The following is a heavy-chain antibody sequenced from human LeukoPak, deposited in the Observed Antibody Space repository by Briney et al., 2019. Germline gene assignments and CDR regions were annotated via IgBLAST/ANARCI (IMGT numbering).Heavy chain of an antibody. CDR2: ISSSSGYI. J-gene: IGHJ5*02. V-gene: IGHV3-21*01. D-gene: IGHD3-22*01. CDR3: ARDSPYYYDSSGYPNWFDP. Sequence: GGSLRLSCAASGFTFSSYSMNWVRQAPGKGLEWVSSISSSSGYIYYADSVKGRFTISRDNAKNSLYLQMNSLRAEDTAVYYCARDSPYYYDSSGYPNWFDPWGQGTLVTVSS. CDR1: GFTFSSYS.